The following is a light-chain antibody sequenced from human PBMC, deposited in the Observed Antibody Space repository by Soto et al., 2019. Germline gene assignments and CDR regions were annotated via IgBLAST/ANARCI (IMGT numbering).Light chain of an antibody. V-gene: IGKV1-9*01. Sequence: DIQLTQSPSFLSASVGDRVTVTCRASQGISSYLAWYQQKPGKAPKLLIYAASTLQSGVPSRFSGSGSGKEFTLTISSLQTEDFATYYCQQFNSFPRAFGLGTKVEIK. J-gene: IGKJ1*01. CDR1: QGISSY. CDR2: AAS. CDR3: QQFNSFPRA.